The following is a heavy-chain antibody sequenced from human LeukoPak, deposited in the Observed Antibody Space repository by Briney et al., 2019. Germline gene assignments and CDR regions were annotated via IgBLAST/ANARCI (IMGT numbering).Heavy chain of an antibody. V-gene: IGHV3-30*03. CDR2: ISYDGSNK. J-gene: IGHJ4*02. CDR1: GFTFSSYG. CDR3: ARPGVSYYDSSGYYDY. D-gene: IGHD3-22*01. Sequence: GGSLRLSCAASGFTFSSYGMHWVRQAPGKGLEWVAVISYDGSNKYYADSVKGRFTISRDNSKNTLYLQMNSLRAEDTAVYYCARPGVSYYDSSGYYDYWGQGTLVTVSS.